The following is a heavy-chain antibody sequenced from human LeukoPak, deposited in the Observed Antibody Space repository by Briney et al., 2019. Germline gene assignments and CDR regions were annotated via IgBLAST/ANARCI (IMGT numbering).Heavy chain of an antibody. J-gene: IGHJ4*02. V-gene: IGHV1-69*05. CDR1: GGTFSSYA. Sequence: ASVKVSCKASGGTFSSYAISWVRQAPGQGLEWMGGIIPIFGTANYAQKFQGRVTITTDESTSTAYMELSSLRSEDTAVYYCARGRWLRGGYYFDYWGQGTLVTVSS. CDR2: IIPIFGTA. D-gene: IGHD5-12*01. CDR3: ARGRWLRGGYYFDY.